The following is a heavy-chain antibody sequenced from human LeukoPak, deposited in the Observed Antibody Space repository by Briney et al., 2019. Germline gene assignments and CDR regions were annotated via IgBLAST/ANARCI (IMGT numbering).Heavy chain of an antibody. J-gene: IGHJ3*02. Sequence: KTSETLSLTCAVYGGSFSGYYWSWIRQPPGKGLEWIGEINHSGSTNYNPSLKSRVTISVDTSKNQFSLKLSSVTAADTAVYYCARHRAWPPFAFDIWGQGTMVTVSS. CDR1: GGSFSGYY. CDR3: ARHRAWPPFAFDI. CDR2: INHSGST. V-gene: IGHV4-34*01. D-gene: IGHD5-12*01.